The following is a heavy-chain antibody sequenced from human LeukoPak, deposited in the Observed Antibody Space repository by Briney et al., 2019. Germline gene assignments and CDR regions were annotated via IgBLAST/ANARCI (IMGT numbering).Heavy chain of an antibody. J-gene: IGHJ3*02. D-gene: IGHD3-9*01. V-gene: IGHV1-2*02. CDR1: GYTFTGYY. CDR3: ARAAGGDRYYDILTGYYPIDAFDI. CDR2: INPNSGGT. Sequence: ASVKVSCKASGYTFTGYYMHWVRQAPGQGLEWMGWINPNSGGTNYAQKFQGRVTMTRDTSISTAYMELSRLRSDDTGVYYCARAAGGDRYYDILTGYYPIDAFDIWGQGTMVNVSS.